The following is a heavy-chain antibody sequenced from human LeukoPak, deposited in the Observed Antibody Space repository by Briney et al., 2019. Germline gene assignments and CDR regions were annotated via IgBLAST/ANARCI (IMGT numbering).Heavy chain of an antibody. CDR2: ANVGGHR. CDR3: ARYRKRSYGSDFGH. J-gene: IGHJ4*02. Sequence: SETLSLTCTVSVGYIHNYYWAWIRQPAGKEVAWVGRANVGGHRDYHPSLKSRVSMSIDDSANQFSLNLMSVTAADTAVYYCARYRKRSYGSDFGHWGQGILVTVSA. CDR1: VGYIHNYY. D-gene: IGHD5-18*01. V-gene: IGHV4-4*07.